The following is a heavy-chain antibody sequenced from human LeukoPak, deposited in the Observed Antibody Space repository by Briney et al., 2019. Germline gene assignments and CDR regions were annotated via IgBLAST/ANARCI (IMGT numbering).Heavy chain of an antibody. CDR2: LSGSSSYI. CDR3: ATEWALAQN. V-gene: IGHV3-21*01. D-gene: IGHD1-26*01. Sequence: GGSLRLSCAASGFTFSTSTMSWVRQAPGKGLEWVSSLSGSSSYIYYADSVKGRFTISRDNAKKSLYLQMDSLRAEDTAIYFCATEWALAQNWGQGTLVTASS. CDR1: GFTFSTST. J-gene: IGHJ4*02.